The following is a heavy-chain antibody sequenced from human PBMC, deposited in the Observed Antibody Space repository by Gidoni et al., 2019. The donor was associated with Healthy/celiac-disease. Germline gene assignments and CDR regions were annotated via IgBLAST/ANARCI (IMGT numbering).Heavy chain of an antibody. D-gene: IGHD3-22*01. Sequence: EVQLVESGGGLVQPGRSLRLSCAASGLTFDDYAMHWVRQAPGKGLEWVSGISWNSGSIGYADSVKGRFTISRDNAKNSLYLQMNSLRAEDTALYYCAKDYYDSSGSGYFDYWGQGTLVTVSS. CDR3: AKDYYDSSGSGYFDY. V-gene: IGHV3-9*01. J-gene: IGHJ4*02. CDR2: ISWNSGSI. CDR1: GLTFDDYA.